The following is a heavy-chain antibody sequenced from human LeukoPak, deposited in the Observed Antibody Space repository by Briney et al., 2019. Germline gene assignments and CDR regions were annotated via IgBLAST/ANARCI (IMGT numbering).Heavy chain of an antibody. Sequence: ASVKVSCKASGYTFTNYGMSWVRQAPGQGLEWMGWISAYNGNTKYAQKVQGRVTTTTDTSTSTAYMEMRSLRSDDTAVYYCARDYDPDMYYYDSSGYSGNAFDIWGQGTMVTVSS. J-gene: IGHJ3*02. CDR2: ISAYNGNT. CDR3: ARDYDPDMYYYDSSGYSGNAFDI. CDR1: GYTFTNYG. V-gene: IGHV1-18*01. D-gene: IGHD3-22*01.